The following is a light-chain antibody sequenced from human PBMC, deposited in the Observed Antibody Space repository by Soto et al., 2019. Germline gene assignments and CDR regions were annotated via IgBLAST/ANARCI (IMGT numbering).Light chain of an antibody. Sequence: QSVPTQPRSVSASPRQSVTISCTGTTSDVGGYNYVSWYQQHPGQAPKLMIYDVSKRPSGVPDRFSGSKSGNTASLTISGLQAEDEADYYCCSYAGSYTWVFGGGTKLTVL. V-gene: IGLV2-11*01. J-gene: IGLJ3*02. CDR3: CSYAGSYTWV. CDR1: TSDVGGYNY. CDR2: DVS.